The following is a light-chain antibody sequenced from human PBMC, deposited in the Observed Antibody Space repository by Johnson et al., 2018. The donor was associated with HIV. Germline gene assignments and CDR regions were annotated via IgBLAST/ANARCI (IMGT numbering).Light chain of an antibody. Sequence: QSVLTQPPSVSAAPGQKVTISCSGSSSNIGNNYVSWYQQLPGTAPKLLIYENNKRPSGIPDRFSGSKSGTSATLGIAGLQTGDEADYYCGTWDNSLSTGADFGTAPKFTV. V-gene: IGLV1-51*02. CDR1: SSNIGNNY. J-gene: IGLJ1*01. CDR3: GTWDNSLSTGAD. CDR2: ENN.